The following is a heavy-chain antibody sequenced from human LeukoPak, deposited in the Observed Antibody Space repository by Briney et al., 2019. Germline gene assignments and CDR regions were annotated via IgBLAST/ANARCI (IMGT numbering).Heavy chain of an antibody. CDR2: ISGSGGST. D-gene: IGHD2-2*01. V-gene: IGHV3-23*01. Sequence: GGSLRLSCAASGFTFSSYAMSWVRQAPGKGLEWVSAISGSGGSTYYAHSVKGRFTISRDNSKNTLYLQMNSLRAEDTAVYYCAKPSSTSGHYYYYMDVWGKGTTVTVSS. CDR1: GFTFSSYA. CDR3: AKPSSTSGHYYYYMDV. J-gene: IGHJ6*03.